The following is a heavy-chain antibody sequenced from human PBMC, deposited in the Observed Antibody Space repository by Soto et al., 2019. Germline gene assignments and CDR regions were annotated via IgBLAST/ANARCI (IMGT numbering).Heavy chain of an antibody. V-gene: IGHV3-48*01. Sequence: GGSLRLSCAASGFTFSSYSMNWVRQAPGKGLEWVSYISSSSSTIYYADSVKGRFTISRDNAKNSLYLQMNSLRAEDTAVYYCATPYGEVGGGYMDVWGKGTTVTVSS. J-gene: IGHJ6*03. CDR3: ATPYGEVGGGYMDV. D-gene: IGHD4-17*01. CDR2: ISSSSSTI. CDR1: GFTFSSYS.